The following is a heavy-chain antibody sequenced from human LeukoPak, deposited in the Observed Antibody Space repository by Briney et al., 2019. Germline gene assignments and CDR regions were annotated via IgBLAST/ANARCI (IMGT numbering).Heavy chain of an antibody. Sequence: PSETLSLTCTVSGGSISSYYWSWIRQPPGKGLEWIGYIYYSGSTNYNPSLKSRVTISVDTSKNQFSLKLSSVTAADTAVYYCARLRSYYDNYYYMDVWGKGTTVTVSS. V-gene: IGHV4-59*01. J-gene: IGHJ6*03. CDR3: ARLRSYYDNYYYMDV. D-gene: IGHD1-26*01. CDR1: GGSISSYY. CDR2: IYYSGST.